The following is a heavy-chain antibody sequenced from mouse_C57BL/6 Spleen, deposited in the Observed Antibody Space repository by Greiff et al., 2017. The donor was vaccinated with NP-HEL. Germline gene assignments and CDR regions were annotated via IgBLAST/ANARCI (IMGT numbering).Heavy chain of an antibody. Sequence: EVKVVESGGGLVQPGGSLSLSCAASGFTFTDYYMSWVRQPPGQALEWLGFIRHKANGYTTEYSASVKGRFTISRDNSQSILYLQMNSLRAEDSATYYCARYHSLYGYDDWDYDVWGTGTTVTAAS. CDR3: ARYHSLYGYDDWDYDV. CDR2: IRHKANGYTT. V-gene: IGHV7-3*01. CDR1: GFTFTDYY. J-gene: IGHJ1*03. D-gene: IGHD2-2*01.